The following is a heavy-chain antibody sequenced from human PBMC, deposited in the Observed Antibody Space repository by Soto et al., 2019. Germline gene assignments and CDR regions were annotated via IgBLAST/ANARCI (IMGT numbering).Heavy chain of an antibody. D-gene: IGHD2-21*01. J-gene: IGHJ6*02. CDR1: GYSFTTYG. CDR3: AREGVRPYYYYGMDV. V-gene: IGHV1-18*01. CDR2: LSGYNGDT. Sequence: QVHLVQSGAEVKKPGASVQVSCKASGYSFTTYGISWVRQAPGQGLEWMGWLSGYNGDTNYAQNFQARVTMTTDTATSTADMELRSLRSDDTAVYYCAREGVRPYYYYGMDVWGQGTTVTVSS.